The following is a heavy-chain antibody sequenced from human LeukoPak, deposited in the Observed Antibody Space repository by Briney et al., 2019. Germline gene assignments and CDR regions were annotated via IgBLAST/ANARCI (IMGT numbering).Heavy chain of an antibody. D-gene: IGHD3-22*01. CDR2: ISSSSSYI. CDR1: GFTFSSYS. J-gene: IGHJ4*02. V-gene: IGHV3-21*01. CDR3: ARGRAYYYDSSGYYAAEGDY. Sequence: GGSLILSCAASGFTFSSYSMNWVRQAPGKGLEWVSSISSSSSYIYYADSVKGRFTISRDNAKNSLYLQMNSLRAEDTAVYYCARGRAYYYDSSGYYAAEGDYWGQGTLVTVSS.